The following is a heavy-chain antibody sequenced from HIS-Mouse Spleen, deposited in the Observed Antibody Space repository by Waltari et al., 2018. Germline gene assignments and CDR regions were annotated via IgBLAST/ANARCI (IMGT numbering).Heavy chain of an antibody. CDR1: GGSISSSSYY. CDR3: AREIPYSSSWYDWYFDL. Sequence: QLQLQESGPGLVKPSETLSLTCTVSGGSISSSSYYCGWIRQPPGKGLEWIGSVYYSGRTYYNPSLKSRVTISVDTSKNQFSLKLSSVTAAETAVYYCAREIPYSSSWYDWYFDLWGRGTLVTVSS. J-gene: IGHJ2*01. V-gene: IGHV4-39*07. D-gene: IGHD6-13*01. CDR2: VYYSGRT.